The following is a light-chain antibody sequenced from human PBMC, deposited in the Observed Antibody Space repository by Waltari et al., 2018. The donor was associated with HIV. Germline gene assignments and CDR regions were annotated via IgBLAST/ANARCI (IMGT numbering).Light chain of an antibody. CDR1: QSVSRSY. CDR3: QQYGRSPGT. Sequence: EIVLTQSPGPLSLSPGERATLSCRASQSVSRSYLAWYQQKPGQAPRLLMYGTSSRATGIPERFSGSGSGTDFTLTISRLEPEDFAVYYCQQYGRSPGTFGQGTKVGI. V-gene: IGKV3-20*01. J-gene: IGKJ1*01. CDR2: GTS.